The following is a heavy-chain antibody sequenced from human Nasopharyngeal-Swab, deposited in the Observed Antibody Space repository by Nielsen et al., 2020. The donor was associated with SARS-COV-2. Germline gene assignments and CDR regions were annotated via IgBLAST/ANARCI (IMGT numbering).Heavy chain of an antibody. D-gene: IGHD6-19*01. CDR1: GFTVSSNY. Sequence: GESLKISCAASGFTVSSNYMSWVRQAPGKGLEWVSVIYSGGSTYYANSVKGRFTIPRDNSKNTLYLQMNSLRAEDTAVYYCARAGDSSGWFPPYYFDYWGQGTLVTVSS. CDR2: IYSGGST. J-gene: IGHJ4*02. V-gene: IGHV3-53*01. CDR3: ARAGDSSGWFPPYYFDY.